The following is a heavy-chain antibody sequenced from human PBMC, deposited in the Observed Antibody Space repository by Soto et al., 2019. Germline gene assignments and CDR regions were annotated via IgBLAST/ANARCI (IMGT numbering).Heavy chain of an antibody. CDR1: GGSISSYY. Sequence: QVQLQESGPGLVKPSETLSLTCTVSGGSISSYYWSWLRQPPGKGLEWIGYIYYSGSTNYNPALKSRVTISVDTSQNQFSLKLSSVTAADTAVYYCARVWGYAFDYWGQGTLVTVSS. CDR3: ARVWGYAFDY. D-gene: IGHD3-16*01. CDR2: IYYSGST. V-gene: IGHV4-59*01. J-gene: IGHJ4*02.